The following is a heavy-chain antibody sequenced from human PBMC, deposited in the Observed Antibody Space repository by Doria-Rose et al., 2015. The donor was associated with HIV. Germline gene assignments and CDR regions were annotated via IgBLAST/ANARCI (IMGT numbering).Heavy chain of an antibody. D-gene: IGHD3-3*01. CDR3: AKAPIIGPKYYFYMDV. V-gene: IGHV3-9*01. Sequence: ESGGGLVQPGRSLRLSCVGSGFSFESYAMHWVRLAPGQGLEWVAGISWDSGAKGNADSVEGRLTISRDNAKKSVYLEMRSLRPEDTAFYYCAKAPIIGPKYYFYMDVWGKGTSVTVSS. J-gene: IGHJ6*03. CDR1: GFSFESYA. CDR2: ISWDSGAK.